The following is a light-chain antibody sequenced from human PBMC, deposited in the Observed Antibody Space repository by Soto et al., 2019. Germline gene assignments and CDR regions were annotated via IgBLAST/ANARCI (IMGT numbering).Light chain of an antibody. CDR1: SSNIETYT. CDR3: AVWDDVLNGVV. J-gene: IGLJ2*01. CDR2: SND. V-gene: IGLV1-44*01. Sequence: QSVLTQAPSASGTPGQRVTISCSGSSSNIETYTVNWYQQLPGTAPKLLIYSNDQRPSGVPDRFSASKSGTSASLAISGLQSEDEADYYCAVWDDVLNGVVFGGGTKLTVL.